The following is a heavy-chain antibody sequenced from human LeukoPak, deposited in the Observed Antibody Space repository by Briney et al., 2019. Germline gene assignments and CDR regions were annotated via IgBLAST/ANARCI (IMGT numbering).Heavy chain of an antibody. Sequence: GGSLRLSCAASGFTFSSYSTNWVRQAPGKGLEWVSSISSSSSYIYYADSVKGRFTISRDNAKNSLYLQMNSLRAEDTAVYYCARSTARTNDAFDIWGQGTMVTVSS. V-gene: IGHV3-21*01. J-gene: IGHJ3*02. CDR1: GFTFSSYS. CDR2: ISSSSSYI. D-gene: IGHD5-18*01. CDR3: ARSTARTNDAFDI.